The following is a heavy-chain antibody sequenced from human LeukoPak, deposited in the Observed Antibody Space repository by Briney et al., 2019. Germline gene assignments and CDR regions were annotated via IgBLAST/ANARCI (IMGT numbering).Heavy chain of an antibody. D-gene: IGHD2/OR15-2a*01. CDR2: IYYAGSS. V-gene: IGHV4-59*08. CDR1: DVSIKNYY. CDR3: ARQAVIIPTGMEGPWFDP. Sequence: SETLSLTCTVSDVSIKNYYWSWIRQPPGKGLEWIANIYYAGSSNYNPSLKSRVSVPIDASKNQLSLKLTSVTAADTAIYYCARQAVIIPTGMEGPWFDPWGQGTLVAVSS. J-gene: IGHJ5*02.